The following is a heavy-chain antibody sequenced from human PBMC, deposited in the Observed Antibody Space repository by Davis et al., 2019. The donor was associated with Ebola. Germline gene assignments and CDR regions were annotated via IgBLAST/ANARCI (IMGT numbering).Heavy chain of an antibody. J-gene: IGHJ4*02. CDR3: ARVSGRVEY. CDR2: IYSSGNT. Sequence: MPGGSLRLSCSVSGGSINGQYWSWIRQPPGKGLEWIGYIYSSGNTNYNPSLKSRVTISVDTSKSQFPLKLSSVTAADTAVYYCARVSGRVEYWGQGTLVTVSS. V-gene: IGHV4-59*11. CDR1: GGSINGQY. D-gene: IGHD2-8*02.